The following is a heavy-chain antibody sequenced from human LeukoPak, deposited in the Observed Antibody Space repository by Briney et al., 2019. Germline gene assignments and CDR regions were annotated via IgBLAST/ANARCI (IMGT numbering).Heavy chain of an antibody. CDR2: VKSDGSST. Sequence: GGSLRLSCAASGFTFSSYWMHWVRQAPGKGLVWVSRVKSDGSSTSYADSVKGRFTISRDNAKNTLYLQMNSLRAEDTAVYYCARDYYGRFDDWGQGTLVTVSS. CDR3: ARDYYGRFDD. D-gene: IGHD3-22*01. V-gene: IGHV3-74*01. CDR1: GFTFSSYW. J-gene: IGHJ4*02.